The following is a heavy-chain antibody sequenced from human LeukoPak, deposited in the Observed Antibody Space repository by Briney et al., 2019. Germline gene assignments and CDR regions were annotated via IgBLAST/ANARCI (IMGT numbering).Heavy chain of an antibody. D-gene: IGHD6-13*01. J-gene: IGHJ4*02. V-gene: IGHV4-59*01. CDR2: IYYSGTT. Sequence: PSETLSLTCTVSGGSISSYYWSWIRHPPGKGLEWIGYIYYSGTTNYNPPLKSRVTISVDTSKNQFSLKLSSVTAADTAVYYGARGVYIAAAQYAYWGQGTLVTVSS. CDR1: GGSISSYY. CDR3: ARGVYIAAAQYAY.